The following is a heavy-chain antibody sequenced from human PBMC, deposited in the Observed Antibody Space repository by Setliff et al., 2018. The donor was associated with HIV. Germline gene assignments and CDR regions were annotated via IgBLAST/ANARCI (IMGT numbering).Heavy chain of an antibody. D-gene: IGHD6-19*01. Sequence: ASVKVSCKAFGYIFSANAIHWARQAPGQRLEWMGYINAGDDNTRYSEKFQGRVTITRDTSANTAYMELSSLRSEDTAVYYCARGSCSGCYLSDYWGLGTLVTVSS. CDR3: ARGSCSGCYLSDY. CDR1: GYIFSANA. CDR2: INAGDDNT. V-gene: IGHV1-3*01. J-gene: IGHJ4*02.